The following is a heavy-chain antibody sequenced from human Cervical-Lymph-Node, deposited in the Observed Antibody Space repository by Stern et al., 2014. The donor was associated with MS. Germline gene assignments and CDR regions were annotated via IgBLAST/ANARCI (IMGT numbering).Heavy chain of an antibody. D-gene: IGHD2-8*01. CDR1: GFTFSSYG. CDR2: ISYDGNHK. CDR3: ARDYEDTSMLFDH. Sequence: VQLVESGGAVVQPGRSLRLSCAASGFTFSSYGMHLVRQAPGKGLEWVTVISYDGNHKYYAASVKGRLTISRDNSKNTLHLQMNSVTPDDTAIYYCARDYEDTSMLFDHWGQGTLVTVSS. V-gene: IGHV3-30*03. J-gene: IGHJ4*02.